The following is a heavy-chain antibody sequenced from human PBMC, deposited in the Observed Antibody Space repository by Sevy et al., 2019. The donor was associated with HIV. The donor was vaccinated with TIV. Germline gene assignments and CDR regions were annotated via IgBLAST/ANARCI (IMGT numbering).Heavy chain of an antibody. J-gene: IGHJ6*02. Sequence: GGSLSLSCVASGFAFSTHAMHWVRQAPDKGLEWVAVISYDGTNKNYADSVKDRFTISRDNSKNTLYLQMNSLRADDTAVYYCAREDVILWFGELNYYYGMDVWGQGTTVTVSS. V-gene: IGHV3-30-3*01. CDR3: AREDVILWFGELNYYYGMDV. D-gene: IGHD3-10*01. CDR2: ISYDGTNK. CDR1: GFAFSTHA.